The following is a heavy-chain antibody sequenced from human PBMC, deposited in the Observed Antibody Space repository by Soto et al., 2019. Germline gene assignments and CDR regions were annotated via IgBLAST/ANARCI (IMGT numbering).Heavy chain of an antibody. CDR1: GFTFRSYA. D-gene: IGHD6-6*01. CDR2: ISYDGSNK. CDR3: AREEYSSSSGAYYYYYGMDV. Sequence: SLRLSCAASGFTFRSYAMKWVRQAPGKGLEGVAVISYDGSNKYYADSVKGRFTISRGNSKNTLYLQMNSLRAEDTAVYYCAREEYSSSSGAYYYYYGMDVWGQGTTVTVSS. J-gene: IGHJ6*02. V-gene: IGHV3-30-3*01.